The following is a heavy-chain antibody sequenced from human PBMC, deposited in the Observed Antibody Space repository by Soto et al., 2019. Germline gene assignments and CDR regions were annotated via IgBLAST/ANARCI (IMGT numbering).Heavy chain of an antibody. CDR1: GFTFSNAW. J-gene: IGHJ4*01. D-gene: IGHD3-10*01. CDR3: TTGSSVGFD. CDR2: IKSKTDGGTT. Sequence: EVQLVESGGGLVKPGGSLRLSCAASGFTFSNAWMSWVRQAPGKGLEWVGRIKSKTDGGTTDYAAPVKGRFTISRDGLKNPADLENNSLKTEETAGDYLTTGSSVGFDWGQGTLGTVFS. V-gene: IGHV3-15*01.